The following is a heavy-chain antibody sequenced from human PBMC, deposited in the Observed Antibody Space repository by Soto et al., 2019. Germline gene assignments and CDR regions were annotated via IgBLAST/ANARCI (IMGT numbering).Heavy chain of an antibody. J-gene: IGHJ4*02. CDR3: ARYGTRADW. CDR2: ISSSGITT. CDR1: GFNFRNFE. Sequence: GSLRLSCEASGFNFRNFEMNWVHKAPGKGLEWISYISSSGITTYYADFAEGRFTISRDNAKESLYLHLNSLRVDDTAVYYCARYGTRADWWGLGTQVTVSS. V-gene: IGHV3-48*03. D-gene: IGHD1-1*01.